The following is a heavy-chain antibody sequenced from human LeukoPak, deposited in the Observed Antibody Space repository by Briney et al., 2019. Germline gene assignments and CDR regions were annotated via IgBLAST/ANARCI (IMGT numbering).Heavy chain of an antibody. J-gene: IGHJ4*02. V-gene: IGHV5-51*01. CDR2: INPHDATT. CDR1: GYSFGNNW. Sequence: GESLKISCQASGYSFGNNWIGWFRQRPGKGLQWMGIINPHDATTNYSPSFQGQVTISIDKSINTAYLQWSSLTASDTAIYYCARHLRTSTYRDLDYWGQGTLVTVSS. CDR3: ARHLRTSTYRDLDY. D-gene: IGHD1-14*01.